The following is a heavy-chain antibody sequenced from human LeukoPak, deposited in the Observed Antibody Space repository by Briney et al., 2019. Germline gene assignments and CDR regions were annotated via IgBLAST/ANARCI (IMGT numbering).Heavy chain of an antibody. CDR1: GFNFIDYS. J-gene: IGHJ4*01. CDR3: ARDHRYAFDN. Sequence: PGGSLRLSCAASGFNFIDYSMTSVRQAPGKGLEWISYIGISSGNTKYADSVKGRFTISRDKARNSLYLQMNSLRVEDTAVYYCARDHRYAFDNWGHGTLVTVSS. D-gene: IGHD5-12*01. CDR2: IGISSGNT. V-gene: IGHV3-48*01.